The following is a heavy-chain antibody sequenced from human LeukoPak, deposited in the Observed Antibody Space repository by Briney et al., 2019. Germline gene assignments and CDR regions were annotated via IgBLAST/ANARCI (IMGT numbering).Heavy chain of an antibody. J-gene: IGHJ4*02. CDR3: ARLGSYHDF. CDR1: GGSISSGDYY. CDR2: IYTSGST. D-gene: IGHD1-26*01. Sequence: SETLSLTCTVSGGSISSGDYYWSWIRQPPGKGLEWIGYIYTSGSTNYNPSLKTRLTMSIDTSRSQLSLKLTSVTAADTAVYFCARLGSYHDFWGQGALVTVSS. V-gene: IGHV4-30-4*01.